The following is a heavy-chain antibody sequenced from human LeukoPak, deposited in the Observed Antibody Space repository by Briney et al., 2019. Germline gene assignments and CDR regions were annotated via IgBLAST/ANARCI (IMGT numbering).Heavy chain of an antibody. CDR1: GGSISSYY. V-gene: IGHV4-59*01. CDR2: IYYSGST. CDR3: ARLLMLEPSKDKSFDI. Sequence: SETLSLTCTVSGGSISSYYWSWIRQPPGKGLEWIGYIYYSGSTNYNPSLKSRVTISVDTSKNQFSLKLSSVTAADTAVYYCARLLMLEPSKDKSFDIWGQGTMVTVSS. D-gene: IGHD3-10*02. J-gene: IGHJ3*02.